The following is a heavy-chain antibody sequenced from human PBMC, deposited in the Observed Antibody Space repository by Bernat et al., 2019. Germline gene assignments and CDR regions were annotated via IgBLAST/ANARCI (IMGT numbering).Heavy chain of an antibody. V-gene: IGHV3-49*04. D-gene: IGHD2-21*01. CDR2: IRSKAYGGTT. Sequence: EVQLVESGGGLVQPGRSLRLSCTASGFTFGDYAMSWVRQAPGKGLEWVGFIRSKAYGGTTEYAASVKGRFTISRDDSKSIAYLQMNSLKTEDTAVYYCTRAPVVVVIFHYYYYMDVWGKGTTVTVSS. CDR3: TRAPVVVVIFHYYYYMDV. J-gene: IGHJ6*03. CDR1: GFTFGDYA.